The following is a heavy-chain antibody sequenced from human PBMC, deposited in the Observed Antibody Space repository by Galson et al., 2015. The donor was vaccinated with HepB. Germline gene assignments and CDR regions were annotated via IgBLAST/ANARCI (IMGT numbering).Heavy chain of an antibody. CDR3: AREITMVRGVITPSWFDP. Sequence: ETLSLTCTVSGGSISTYYWSWIRQPPGKGLEWIGYIYYSGSTNYNPSLKSRVTISVDTSKNQFSLKLSSVTAADTAVYYCAREITMVRGVITPSWFDPWGQGTLVTVSS. J-gene: IGHJ5*02. CDR1: GGSISTYY. D-gene: IGHD3-10*01. V-gene: IGHV4-59*12. CDR2: IYYSGST.